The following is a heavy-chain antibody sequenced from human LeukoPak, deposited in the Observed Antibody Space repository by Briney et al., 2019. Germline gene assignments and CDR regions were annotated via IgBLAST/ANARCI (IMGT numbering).Heavy chain of an antibody. CDR3: AKDSPSGFDY. V-gene: IGHV3-30*18. J-gene: IGHJ4*02. Sequence: PGRSLRLSCAASGFTFSHYGMHWVRQAPGKGLEWVAVISNDGSYKDYVNSVKGRFTISRDNSKNTLYLQMNSLTIEDTAVYCCAKDSPSGFDYWGQGILVTVSS. D-gene: IGHD3-10*01. CDR1: GFTFSHYG. CDR2: ISNDGSYK.